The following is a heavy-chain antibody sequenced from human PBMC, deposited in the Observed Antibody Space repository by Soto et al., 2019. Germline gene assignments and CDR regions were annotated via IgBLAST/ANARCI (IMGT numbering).Heavy chain of an antibody. J-gene: IGHJ5*02. CDR3: ARRKQQELDP. CDR1: GGSISSGGYS. CDR2: INHSGST. V-gene: IGHV4-30-2*01. D-gene: IGHD6-13*01. Sequence: PSETLSLTCAVSGGSISSGGYSWTWIRQPPGTGLEWIGEINHSGSTNYNPSLKSRVTISVDTSKNQFSLKLTSVTAADTAVYYCARRKQQELDPWGQGTLVTVSS.